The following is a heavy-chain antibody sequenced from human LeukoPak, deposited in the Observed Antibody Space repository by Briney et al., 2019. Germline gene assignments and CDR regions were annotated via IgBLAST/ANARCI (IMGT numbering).Heavy chain of an antibody. CDR3: ARGDTGDY. D-gene: IGHD5-18*01. J-gene: IGHJ4*02. Sequence: SVKVSCKASGGTFSSYAISWVRQAPGQGLEWMGRIIPIFGTANYAQKSQGRVTITTDESTSTAYMELSRLRSGGRAVFYCARGDTGDYWGKGTVVTVSS. V-gene: IGHV1-69*05. CDR2: IIPIFGTA. CDR1: GGTFSSYA.